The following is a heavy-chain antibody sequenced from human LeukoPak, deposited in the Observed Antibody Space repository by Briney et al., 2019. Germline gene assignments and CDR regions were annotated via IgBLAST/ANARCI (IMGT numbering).Heavy chain of an antibody. Sequence: GASVKVSCKASGYTFTSYGISWVRQAPGQGLEWMGWISAYNGNTNYAQRLQGRVTMTTDTSTSTAYMELRSLRSDDTAVYYCARAGGDYYDSSGYSLPYDYWGQGTLVTVSS. CDR2: ISAYNGNT. V-gene: IGHV1-18*01. CDR3: ARAGGDYYDSSGYSLPYDY. J-gene: IGHJ4*02. D-gene: IGHD3-22*01. CDR1: GYTFTSYG.